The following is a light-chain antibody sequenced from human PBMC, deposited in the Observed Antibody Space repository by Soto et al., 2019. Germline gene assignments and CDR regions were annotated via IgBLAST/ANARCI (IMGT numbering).Light chain of an antibody. CDR2: GAS. CDR3: QQYGSSLWT. Sequence: EIVLTQSPATLSLSPGERATLSCRASQSVSSYLAWYQQKPGQAPRLLIYGASSRATGIPDRCSGSGSGTDFTLTISRLEPEDLAVYYCQQYGSSLWTFGQGTKVDIK. CDR1: QSVSSY. J-gene: IGKJ1*01. V-gene: IGKV3-20*01.